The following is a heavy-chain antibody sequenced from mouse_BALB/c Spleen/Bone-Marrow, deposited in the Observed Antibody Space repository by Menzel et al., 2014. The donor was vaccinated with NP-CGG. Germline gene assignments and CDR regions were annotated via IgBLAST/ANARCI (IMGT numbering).Heavy chain of an antibody. CDR1: GFTFSNYG. CDR3: ARGVDYVSWFAC. Sequence: EVKVVESGGGLVQPGGSLKLSCAASGFTFSNYGMSWVRQTPDKRLEFVATINTNGGDTYYPDSVKGRFTISRDNSKNTLYLQMSSLKSEDTAIYCGARGVDYVSWFACWGQGTLVAVSA. CDR2: INTNGGDT. V-gene: IGHV5-6-3*01. J-gene: IGHJ3*01. D-gene: IGHD2-4*01.